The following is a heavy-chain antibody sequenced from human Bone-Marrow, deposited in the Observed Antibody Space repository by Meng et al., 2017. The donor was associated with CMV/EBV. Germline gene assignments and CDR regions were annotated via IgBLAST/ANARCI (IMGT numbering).Heavy chain of an antibody. CDR2: IYSSGST. Sequence: SETLSLTCTVSGGSINSYYWRWIRQPAGKGLEWIGRIYSSGSTNYNPSLKSRVTMSVDTSKKQFSLKLSSVTAADTAVYYCARASNYDFWSGYYTGGIFDYWGQGTLVTGSS. CDR3: ARASNYDFWSGYYTGGIFDY. D-gene: IGHD3-3*01. J-gene: IGHJ4*02. V-gene: IGHV4-4*07. CDR1: GGSINSYY.